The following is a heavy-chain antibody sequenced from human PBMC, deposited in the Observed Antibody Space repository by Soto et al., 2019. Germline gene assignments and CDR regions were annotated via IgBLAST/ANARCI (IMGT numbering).Heavy chain of an antibody. CDR2: MYYSGGT. Sequence: SETLSLTCTVSGGSISGYYWSWIRQPPGKRLDWIGYMYYSGGTHYNPSLKSRVTMSLDASKNQFSLKLISATAADTAVYYCARVVIVPAPNGMDVWGQGTTVTVSS. V-gene: IGHV4-59*01. D-gene: IGHD2-2*01. J-gene: IGHJ6*02. CDR1: GGSISGYY. CDR3: ARVVIVPAPNGMDV.